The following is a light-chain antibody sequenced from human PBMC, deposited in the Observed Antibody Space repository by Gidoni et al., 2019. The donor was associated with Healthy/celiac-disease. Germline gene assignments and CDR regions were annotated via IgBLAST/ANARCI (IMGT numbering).Light chain of an antibody. J-gene: IGKJ3*01. CDR3: QQSYSTRLFT. CDR1: QSISSY. CDR2: AAS. V-gene: IGKV1-39*01. Sequence: DIQMTQTLSSLSASVGDRVTITCRASQSISSYLNWYQQKPGKAPKLLIYAASSLQSGVPSRFSGSGSGTDFTLTISSLQPEDFSTYYCQQSYSTRLFTFGPGTKVDIK.